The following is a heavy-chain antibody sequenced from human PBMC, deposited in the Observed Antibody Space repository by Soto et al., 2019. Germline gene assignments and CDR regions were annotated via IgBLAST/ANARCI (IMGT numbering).Heavy chain of an antibody. D-gene: IGHD3-22*01. J-gene: IGHJ3*02. CDR1: WFTVISNY. Sequence: PGGSLRLSCASSWFTVISNYMSWVRQAPGKGLEWVSVIYSGGSTYYADSVKGRFTISRDNSKNTLYLQMNSLRAEDTAVYYCARIIYDSSGYAALRGAFDIWGQGTMVTVSS. CDR2: IYSGGST. V-gene: IGHV3-53*01. CDR3: ARIIYDSSGYAALRGAFDI.